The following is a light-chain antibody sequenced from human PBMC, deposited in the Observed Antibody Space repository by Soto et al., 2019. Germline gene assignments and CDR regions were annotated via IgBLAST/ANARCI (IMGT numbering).Light chain of an antibody. V-gene: IGLV2-14*03. CDR1: TSDIGGYND. CDR2: DVS. Sequence: QSALTQPASVSGSPGQSITISCTGTTSDIGGYNDVSWYRHPPGKPPQVLIYDVSNRRSGISDRFSGSKSGNTASLTISGLQAEDEGDYYCSSYTSNSTLIFGGGTKLTVL. J-gene: IGLJ2*01. CDR3: SSYTSNSTLI.